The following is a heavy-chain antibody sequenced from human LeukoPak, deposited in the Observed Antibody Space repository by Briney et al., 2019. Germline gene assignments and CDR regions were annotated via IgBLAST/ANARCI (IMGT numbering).Heavy chain of an antibody. V-gene: IGHV4-59*01. CDR3: ARIGDTGGYFNY. D-gene: IGHD2-8*02. CDR1: GGSISSYY. J-gene: IGHJ4*02. Sequence: SETLSLTCTVSGGSISSYYWSWIRQPPGKGLEWIGYIYYSGSTNYNPSLKSRVTISVDTSKHQFSLRLSSVTAADTAVYYCARIGDTGGYFNYWGQGTLVTVSP. CDR2: IYYSGST.